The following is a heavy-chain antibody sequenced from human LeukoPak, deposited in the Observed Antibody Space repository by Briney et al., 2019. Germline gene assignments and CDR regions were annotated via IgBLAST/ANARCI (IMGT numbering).Heavy chain of an antibody. CDR1: GFTFSSYA. CDR3: AKTPSGSYYPGYFDY. CDR2: ISGSGGST. V-gene: IGHV3-23*01. D-gene: IGHD1-26*01. Sequence: SGGSLRLSCAASGFTFSSYALSWVRQAAGKGLEWVSAISGSGGSTYYADSVKGRFTISRDNSKNTLYLQMNSLRVEDTAVYYCAKTPSGSYYPGYFDYWGQGTVVTVSS. J-gene: IGHJ4*02.